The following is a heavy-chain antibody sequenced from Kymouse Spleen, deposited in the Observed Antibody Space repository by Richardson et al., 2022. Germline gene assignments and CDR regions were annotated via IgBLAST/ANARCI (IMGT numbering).Heavy chain of an antibody. V-gene: IGHV4-39*01. J-gene: IGHJ6*02. Sequence: QLQLQESGPGLVKPSETLSLTCTVSGGSISSSSYYWGWIRQPPGKGLEWIGSIYYSGSTYYNPSLKSRVTISVDTSKNQFSLKLSSVTAADTAVYYCASRIAAEGYYYYYGMDVWGQGTTVTVSS. CDR1: GGSISSSSYY. D-gene: IGHD6-6*01. CDR3: ASRIAAEGYYYYYGMDV. CDR2: IYYSGST.